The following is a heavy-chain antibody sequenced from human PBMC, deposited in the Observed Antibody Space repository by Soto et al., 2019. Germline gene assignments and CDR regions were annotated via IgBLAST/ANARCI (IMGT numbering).Heavy chain of an antibody. J-gene: IGHJ5*02. V-gene: IGHV4-30-4*01. Sequence: SETLSLTCTVSGGSISSGDYYWSWIRQPPGKGLEWIGYIYYSGSTYYNPSLKSRVTISVDTSKNQFSLKLSSVTAADTAVYYCARGVAAAYRHCFDPWGQGTLVTVSS. CDR3: ARGVAAAYRHCFDP. D-gene: IGHD6-13*01. CDR1: GGSISSGDYY. CDR2: IYYSGST.